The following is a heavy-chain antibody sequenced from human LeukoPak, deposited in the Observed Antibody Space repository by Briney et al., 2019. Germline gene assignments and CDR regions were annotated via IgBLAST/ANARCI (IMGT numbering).Heavy chain of an antibody. CDR3: ARAVITFGGVIDQFDY. CDR2: IYYSGST. CDR1: GGSISSSSYY. D-gene: IGHD3-16*02. J-gene: IGHJ4*02. Sequence: SETLSLTCTVSGGSISSSSYYWGWIRQPPGKGLEWIGSIYYSGSTYYNPSLKSRVTISVDTSKNQFSLKLSSVTAADTAVYYCARAVITFGGVIDQFDYWGQGTLVTVSS. V-gene: IGHV4-39*07.